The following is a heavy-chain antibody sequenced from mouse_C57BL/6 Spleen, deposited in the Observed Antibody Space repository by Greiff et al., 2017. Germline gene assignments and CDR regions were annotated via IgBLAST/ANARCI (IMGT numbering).Heavy chain of an antibody. CDR2: ISYSGST. CDR3: ARYLRVLRPYWYFDV. J-gene: IGHJ1*03. CDR1: GYSITSDY. V-gene: IGHV3-8*01. D-gene: IGHD1-2*01. Sequence: EVQGVESGPGLAKPSQTLSLTCSVTGYSITSDYWNWIRKFPGNKLEYMGYISYSGSTYYNPSLKSRISITRDTSKNQYYLQLNSVTTEDTATYYCARYLRVLRPYWYFDVWGTGTTVTVSS.